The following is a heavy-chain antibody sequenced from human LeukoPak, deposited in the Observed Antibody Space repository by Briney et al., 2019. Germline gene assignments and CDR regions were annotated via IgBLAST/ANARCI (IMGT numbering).Heavy chain of an antibody. V-gene: IGHV4-59*01. CDR1: GGSISSYY. Sequence: PSETLSLTCTVSGGSISSYYWSWIRQPPGKGLEWIGYIYYSGSTNYNPSLKSRVTISVDTSKNQFSLKLSSVTAADTAVYYCARDGGVDSGSSFGYYYYYYYMDVWGKGTTVTVSS. CDR2: IYYSGST. J-gene: IGHJ6*03. D-gene: IGHD1-26*01. CDR3: ARDGGVDSGSSFGYYYYYYYMDV.